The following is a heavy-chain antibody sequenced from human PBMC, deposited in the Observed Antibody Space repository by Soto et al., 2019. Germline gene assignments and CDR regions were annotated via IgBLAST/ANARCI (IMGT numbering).Heavy chain of an antibody. CDR3: AHRTITVTWCFDP. Sequence: QITLKASGPTLVKPTQTLTLTCAFSGFSLTTSGEGVGWIRQPPGKALDWLALIYWDDDKRYSTSLKSRLTITKDTSKNQVVLTMTTMDPADTATYFCAHRTITVTWCFDPWGQGTLVTVSS. D-gene: IGHD4-17*01. J-gene: IGHJ5*02. V-gene: IGHV2-5*02. CDR2: IYWDDDK. CDR1: GFSLTTSGEG.